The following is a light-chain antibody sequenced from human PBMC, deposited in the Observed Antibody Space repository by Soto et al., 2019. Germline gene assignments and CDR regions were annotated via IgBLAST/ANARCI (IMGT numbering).Light chain of an antibody. CDR1: QSVSSY. CDR3: QQRSNWTAIT. V-gene: IGKV3-11*01. Sequence: EIVLTQSPATLSLSPGERATLYCRASQSVSSYLAWYQQKPGQAPRLLIYDASNSATGIPARFSGSGSGTDFTLTISSLEAEDFAVYNCQQRSNWTAITFGQGTRLEI. J-gene: IGKJ5*01. CDR2: DAS.